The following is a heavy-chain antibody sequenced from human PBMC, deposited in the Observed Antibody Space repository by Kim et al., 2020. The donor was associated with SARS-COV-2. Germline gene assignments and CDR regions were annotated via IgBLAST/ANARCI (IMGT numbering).Heavy chain of an antibody. D-gene: IGHD3-22*01. V-gene: IGHV4-34*01. CDR1: GGSFSGYY. Sequence: SETLSLTCAVYGGSFSGYYWSWIRQPPGKGLEWIGEINHSGSTNYNPSLKSRVTISVDTSKNQFSLKLSSVTAADTAVYYCARGSSLVLSGYYRYNWFDPWGQGTLVTVSS. CDR2: INHSGST. CDR3: ARGSSLVLSGYYRYNWFDP. J-gene: IGHJ5*02.